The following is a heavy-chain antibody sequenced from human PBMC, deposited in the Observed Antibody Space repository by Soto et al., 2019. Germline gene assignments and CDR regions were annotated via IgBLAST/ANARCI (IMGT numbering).Heavy chain of an antibody. Sequence: EVQLVETGGGLIQPGGSLRLSCAGSGFSVSNNFMIWVRQAPGKGLEWVSLIYSGGYTAYADSVRGRFAISRDGSMNTLYLQMNSLRVEDTAVYYCARDGNGQSGSPHWGQGTLVTVSS. V-gene: IGHV3-53*02. J-gene: IGHJ4*02. CDR3: ARDGNGQSGSPH. D-gene: IGHD1-26*01. CDR2: IYSGGYT. CDR1: GFSVSNNF.